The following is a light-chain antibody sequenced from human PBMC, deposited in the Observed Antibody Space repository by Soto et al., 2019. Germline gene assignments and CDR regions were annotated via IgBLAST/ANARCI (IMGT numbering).Light chain of an antibody. CDR1: NSNIGAGYD. CDR3: QSYDSSLSRYV. Sequence: QSVLTQPPSVSGAPGQRATISCTGSNSNIGAGYDVHWYQQLPRTAPKLLIYTNNNRPSGVPDRFSGSKSGTSASLAITGLQAEDEADYYCQSYDSSLSRYVFGTGTKVTVL. CDR2: TNN. J-gene: IGLJ1*01. V-gene: IGLV1-40*01.